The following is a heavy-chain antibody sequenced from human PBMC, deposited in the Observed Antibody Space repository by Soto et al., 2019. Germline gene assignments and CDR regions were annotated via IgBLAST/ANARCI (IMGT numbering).Heavy chain of an antibody. CDR2: IHSGGDT. D-gene: IGHD5-18*01. J-gene: IGHJ4*01. CDR1: GFAVSSNY. V-gene: IGHV3-66*01. Sequence: PGGSLRLSCAASGFAVSSNYMTWVRQAPGKGLEWVSVIHSGGDTHYADSVRGRFTISRDNSKNTLYLQMNSLRAEDTFVYYCARSEDTAMTYYYFDYWGQGTLVTVSA. CDR3: ARSEDTAMTYYYFDY.